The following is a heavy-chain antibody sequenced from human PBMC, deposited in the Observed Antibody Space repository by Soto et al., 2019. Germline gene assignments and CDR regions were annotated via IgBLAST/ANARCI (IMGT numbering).Heavy chain of an antibody. CDR1: GGSLSGYS. V-gene: IGHV4-34*01. D-gene: IGHD3-10*01. Sequence: QVRLQHWGAGLLKPSETLSRTCAVYGGSLSGYSWSWIRQPPGRALEWIGEINHSGSTNYNPSLKSRATMSVDTPKNQFSLNLTSVTAADTAVYYCAKGFGGRLYGPGSDAFDDWGQGILVTVSS. CDR3: AKGFGGRLYGPGSDAFDD. J-gene: IGHJ4*02. CDR2: INHSGST.